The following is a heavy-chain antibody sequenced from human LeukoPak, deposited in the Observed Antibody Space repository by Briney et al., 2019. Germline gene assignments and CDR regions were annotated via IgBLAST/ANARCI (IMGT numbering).Heavy chain of an antibody. CDR2: ISSSSSYI. J-gene: IGHJ4*02. D-gene: IGHD6-19*01. V-gene: IGHV3-21*01. CDR3: ARDLREQWLVPHFDY. Sequence: GGSLRLSCAASGFTFSSYSMNWVRQAPGKGLEWVSSISSSSSYIYYADSVKGRFTISRDNAKNSLYLQMNSLRAEDTAVYYCARDLREQWLVPHFDYWGQGTLVTVSS. CDR1: GFTFSSYS.